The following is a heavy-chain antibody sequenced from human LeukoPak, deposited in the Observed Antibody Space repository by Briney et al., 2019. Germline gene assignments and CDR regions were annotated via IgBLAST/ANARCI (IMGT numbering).Heavy chain of an antibody. D-gene: IGHD6-19*01. CDR3: AKDNIAVAGTIYFDY. CDR1: GFTFSSYA. J-gene: IGHJ4*02. Sequence: PGGSLRLSCAASGFTFSSYAMSWVRQAPGKGLEWVSAISGSGGSTYYADSVKGRFTISRDNSKNTLYLQMDSLRAEDTAVYYCAKDNIAVAGTIYFDYWGQGTLVTVSS. V-gene: IGHV3-23*01. CDR2: ISGSGGST.